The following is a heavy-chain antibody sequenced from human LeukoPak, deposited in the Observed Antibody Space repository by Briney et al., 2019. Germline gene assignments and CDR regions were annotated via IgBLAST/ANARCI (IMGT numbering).Heavy chain of an antibody. Sequence: SETLSLTCTVSGGSINSNSFYWRWARQPPGRGLEWIGTGRLSYTGSTYYSPSLKSRITISVDMSKTQSSLQLSSVTAADTGVYYCASNLRFLEWLPDSWGQGTLVIVSS. CDR2: GRLSYTGST. V-gene: IGHV4-39*01. J-gene: IGHJ4*02. CDR1: GGSINSNSFY. CDR3: ASNLRFLEWLPDS. D-gene: IGHD3-3*01.